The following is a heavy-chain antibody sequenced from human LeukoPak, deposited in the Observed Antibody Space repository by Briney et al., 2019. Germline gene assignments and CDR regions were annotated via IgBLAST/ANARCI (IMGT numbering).Heavy chain of an antibody. CDR3: AKDSSPGGYNFQASSSFDY. V-gene: IGHV3-9*01. J-gene: IGHJ4*02. Sequence: GGSLRLSWAASGFTFDDYAMHWVRQAPGKGLEWVSGISWNSGSIGYADSVKGRFTISRDNAKNSLYLQMNSLRAEDTALYYCAKDSSPGGYNFQASSSFDYWGQGTLVTVSS. CDR2: ISWNSGSI. D-gene: IGHD5-24*01. CDR1: GFTFDDYA.